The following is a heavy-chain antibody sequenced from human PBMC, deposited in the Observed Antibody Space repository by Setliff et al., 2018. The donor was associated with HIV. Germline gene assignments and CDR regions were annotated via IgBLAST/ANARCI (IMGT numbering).Heavy chain of an antibody. Sequence: SETLSLTCTVSGGSISSSSYYWGWIRQPPGKGLEWIGSIYYSGSTYYNPSLKSRVTISVDTSKNQFSLKLSSVTAADTAVYYCASPASGGSSGQYHYWGEGTLVTVSS. V-gene: IGHV4-39*01. CDR3: ASPASGGSSGQYHY. J-gene: IGHJ4*02. CDR2: IYYSGST. D-gene: IGHD6-19*01. CDR1: GGSISSSSYY.